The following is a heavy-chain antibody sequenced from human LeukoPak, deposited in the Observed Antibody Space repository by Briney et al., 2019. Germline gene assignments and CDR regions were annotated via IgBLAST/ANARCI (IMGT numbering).Heavy chain of an antibody. Sequence: ASVKVSCKASGYTFTSYAMYWVRQAPGQGLEWMGWINTNTGNPTYAQGFTGRFVFSLDTSVSTAYLQISSLKAEDTAVYYCARSGEMATITEMHYYYGMDVWGQGTTVTVSS. CDR3: ARSGEMATITEMHYYYGMDV. J-gene: IGHJ6*02. D-gene: IGHD5-24*01. V-gene: IGHV7-4-1*02. CDR1: GYTFTSYA. CDR2: INTNTGNP.